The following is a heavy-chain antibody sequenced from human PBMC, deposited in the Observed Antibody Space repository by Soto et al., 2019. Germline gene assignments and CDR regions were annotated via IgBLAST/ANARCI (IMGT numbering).Heavy chain of an antibody. Sequence: SETLSLTCAVYGGSFSGYYWSWIRQPPGKGLEWIGEINHSGSTNYNPSLKSRVTISVDTSKNQFSLKLSSVTAADTAVYYCSSGCYSCRMDVWGKGTTVTVSS. V-gene: IGHV4-34*01. J-gene: IGHJ6*03. CDR3: SSGCYSCRMDV. CDR1: GGSFSGYY. CDR2: INHSGST. D-gene: IGHD6-19*01.